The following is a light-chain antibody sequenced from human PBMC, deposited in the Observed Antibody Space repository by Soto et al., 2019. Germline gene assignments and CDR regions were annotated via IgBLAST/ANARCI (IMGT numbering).Light chain of an antibody. CDR1: QGISSY. J-gene: IGKJ4*01. Sequence: AIRMTQSPSSFSASTGDRVTITCRASQGISSYLAWYQQKPGKAPKLLIYAASTLQSGVPSKFSGSGFGTDFTLTISSLQPEDFATYYCQQYNTYPLTFGGGTKVDIK. V-gene: IGKV1-8*01. CDR3: QQYNTYPLT. CDR2: AAS.